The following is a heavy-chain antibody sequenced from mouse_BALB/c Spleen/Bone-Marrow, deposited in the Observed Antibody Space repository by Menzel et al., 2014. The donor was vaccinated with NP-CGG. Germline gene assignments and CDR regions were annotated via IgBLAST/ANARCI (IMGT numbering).Heavy chain of an antibody. Sequence: QVQLQQSGAELVKPGASVKLSCKASGYTFSSDYMYWVKQRPGQGLEWIGEINPSNGRTNYNEKFRSKATLTVDKSSSTAYMQLSSLTSEDSAVYYCARGGFDYWGQGTTLTVSS. CDR1: GYTFSSDY. CDR3: ARGGFDY. CDR2: INPSNGRT. V-gene: IGHV1S81*02. J-gene: IGHJ2*01.